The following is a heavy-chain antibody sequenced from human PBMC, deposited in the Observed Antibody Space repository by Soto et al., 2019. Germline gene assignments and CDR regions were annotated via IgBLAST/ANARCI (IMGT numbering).Heavy chain of an antibody. V-gene: IGHV1-18*01. CDR1: GYIFVNYG. CDR3: AMVDNYVPPPPQDV. CDR2: ISPYNGNT. Sequence: QVQLVQSGDEVKKPGASVKVSCKASGYIFVNYGIAWVRQAPGQGLEWMGWISPYNGNTHYATKVQGRLTMTTDTSTSTAYMDLRSLTSDDTAVYYCAMVDNYVPPPPQDVWGQGTTVTVSS. D-gene: IGHD3-16*01. J-gene: IGHJ6*02.